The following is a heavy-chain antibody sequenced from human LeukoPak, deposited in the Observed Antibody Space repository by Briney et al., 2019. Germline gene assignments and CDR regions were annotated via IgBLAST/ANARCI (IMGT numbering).Heavy chain of an antibody. Sequence: SGTLSLTCAVYGGSFSGYYWSWIRQPPGKGLEWIGEVHLNGATNYNPSLESRVSISIDKSKNQLSLKLSSVTAADTATYYCTRESGAFSPFGFWGQGTLVTVSS. CDR2: VHLNGAT. CDR1: GGSFSGYY. CDR3: TRESGAFSPFGF. D-gene: IGHD1-26*01. V-gene: IGHV4-34*01. J-gene: IGHJ4*02.